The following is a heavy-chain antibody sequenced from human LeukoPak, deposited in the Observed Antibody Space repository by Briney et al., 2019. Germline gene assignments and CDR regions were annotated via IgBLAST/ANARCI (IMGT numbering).Heavy chain of an antibody. CDR3: ARASYSTSSRNWFDP. CDR2: INNDGSST. V-gene: IGHV3-74*01. D-gene: IGHD6-6*01. Sequence: GGSLRLSCAASGFTISNYWMHWVRQAPGKGLVWVSRINNDGSSTNYADSVKGRFTISRDNAKSTPYLQMNSLRAEDTAVYYCARASYSTSSRNWFDPWGQGTLVTVSS. CDR1: GFTISNYW. J-gene: IGHJ5*02.